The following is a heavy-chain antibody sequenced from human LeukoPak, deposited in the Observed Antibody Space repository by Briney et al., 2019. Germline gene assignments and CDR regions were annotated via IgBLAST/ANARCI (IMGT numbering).Heavy chain of an antibody. CDR1: GFTFSSYA. Sequence: GGSLRLSCAASGFTFSSYAMSWVRQAPGKGLEWVSAISGSGGSTYYADSVKGRFTISRDNSKNTLYLQMNSLRAEDTAVYYCAKVGSSTWYMYYFDYWGQGALVTVSS. V-gene: IGHV3-23*01. D-gene: IGHD6-13*01. CDR2: ISGSGGST. CDR3: AKVGSSTWYMYYFDY. J-gene: IGHJ4*02.